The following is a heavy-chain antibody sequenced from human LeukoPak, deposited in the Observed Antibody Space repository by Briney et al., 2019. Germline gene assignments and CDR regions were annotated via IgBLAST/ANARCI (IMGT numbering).Heavy chain of an antibody. CDR3: AKYGSWGGDYLDY. V-gene: IGHV1-69*06. CDR1: GGTFSSYA. CDR2: IIPIFGTA. D-gene: IGHD7-27*01. Sequence: GASVKVSCKASGGTFSSYAISWVRQAPGQGLEWMGGIIPIFGTANYAQKFQGRVTMTEDTSTDTAYMELSSLRSEDTAVYYCAKYGSWGGDYLDYWGQGTLVTVSS. J-gene: IGHJ4*02.